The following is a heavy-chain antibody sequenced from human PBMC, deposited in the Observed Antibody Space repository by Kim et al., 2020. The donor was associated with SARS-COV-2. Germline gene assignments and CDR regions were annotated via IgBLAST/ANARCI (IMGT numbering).Heavy chain of an antibody. Sequence: GGSLRLSCVASGFTFRNYWMSWVRQAPGKGLEWVANIYGERSGSYYADSVQGRFTISRDNAKNSLYLQMNSLRADDTAVYYCARGLYGLPGVCADNWGQGVWVGVST. CDR1: GFTFRNYW. D-gene: IGHD3-3*01. CDR2: IYGERSGS. V-gene: IGHV3-7*03. CDR3: ARGLYGLPGVCADN. J-gene: IGHJ4*02.